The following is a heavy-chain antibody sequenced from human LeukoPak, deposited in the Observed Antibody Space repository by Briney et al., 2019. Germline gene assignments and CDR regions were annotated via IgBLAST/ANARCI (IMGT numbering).Heavy chain of an antibody. V-gene: IGHV3-30*04. CDR3: AREGVSNTSGYSHYFFGMDV. J-gene: IGHJ6*02. D-gene: IGHD3-22*01. CDR2: VSYDGRSN. Sequence: GGSLRLSCTASGFTFGSCAMHWVRQAPGKGLEWVAVVSYDGRSNYSADSVKGRITISRDNSKNTLFLHMNGLRTEDSAVYYCAREGVSNTSGYSHYFFGMDVWGQGTTVTVSS. CDR1: GFTFGSCA.